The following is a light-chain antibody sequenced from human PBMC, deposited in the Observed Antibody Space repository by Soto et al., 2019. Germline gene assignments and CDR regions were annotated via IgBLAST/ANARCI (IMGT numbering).Light chain of an antibody. CDR1: QTISSW. Sequence: DIQMTQSPSTLSGSVGDRVTITCRASQTISSWLAWYQQKPGKAPKLLIYKASTLKSGVPSRFSVSGSGTEFTLTISGLQPDDFATYYCQHYNSYSEAFGQGTKVELK. J-gene: IGKJ1*01. CDR2: KAS. CDR3: QHYNSYSEA. V-gene: IGKV1-5*03.